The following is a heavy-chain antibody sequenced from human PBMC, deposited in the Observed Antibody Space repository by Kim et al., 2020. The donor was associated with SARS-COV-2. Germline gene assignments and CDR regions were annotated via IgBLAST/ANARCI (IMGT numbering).Heavy chain of an antibody. J-gene: IGHJ4*02. CDR3: ARGGYTASWYAGIFDY. V-gene: IGHV4-59*02. D-gene: IGHD6-13*01. Sequence: SETLSLTCSVSSGSVETYYWSWIRQSPGKGLEWIGYIYSSGNTEYNPSFKSRVTISVDTSMKQFSLKLSSVTAADTAVYYWARGGYTASWYAGIFDYWGQGTPVTVSS. CDR2: IYSSGNT. CDR1: SGSVETYY.